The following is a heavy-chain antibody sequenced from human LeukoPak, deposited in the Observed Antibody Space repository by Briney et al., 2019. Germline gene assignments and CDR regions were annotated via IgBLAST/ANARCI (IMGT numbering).Heavy chain of an antibody. V-gene: IGHV3-30-3*01. D-gene: IGHD6-19*01. J-gene: IGHJ4*02. Sequence: GSLRLSCAASGFTFSSYAMRWVRQAPGKGLEWVAVISYDGSNKYYADSVKGRFTISRDNSKNTLYLQMNSLRAEDTAVYYCARDSSGLPHPNYYFDPWGQGALVTVSS. CDR3: ARDSSGLPHPNYYFDP. CDR2: ISYDGSNK. CDR1: GFTFSSYA.